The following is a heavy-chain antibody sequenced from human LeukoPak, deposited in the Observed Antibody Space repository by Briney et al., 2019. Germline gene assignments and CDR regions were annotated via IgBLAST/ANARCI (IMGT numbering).Heavy chain of an antibody. Sequence: SETLSLTCAVYGGSLSGYYWSWIRQPPGEGLEWISEIIQRGSTDYNPSLKSRVTISVDTSKNQFSLKLSSVTAADTAVYYCARGYGSGSYYKYWGQGTLVTVSS. J-gene: IGHJ4*02. CDR3: ARGYGSGSYYKY. CDR2: IIQRGST. V-gene: IGHV4-34*01. CDR1: GGSLSGYY. D-gene: IGHD3-10*01.